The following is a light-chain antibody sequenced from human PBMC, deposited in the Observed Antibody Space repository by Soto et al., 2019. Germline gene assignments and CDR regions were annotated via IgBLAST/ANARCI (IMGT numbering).Light chain of an antibody. CDR2: AAS. CDR1: QSVRNNY. CDR3: QQYGSSPWT. Sequence: ESVLTQSPGTLSLSPGERATLSCRASQSVRNNYLAWYQQKPGQAPRLLIYAASGRATGIPDRFSGSGSGTDFTLTISRLEPEDFAVYDCQQYGSSPWTFGQGTKVEIK. J-gene: IGKJ1*01. V-gene: IGKV3-20*01.